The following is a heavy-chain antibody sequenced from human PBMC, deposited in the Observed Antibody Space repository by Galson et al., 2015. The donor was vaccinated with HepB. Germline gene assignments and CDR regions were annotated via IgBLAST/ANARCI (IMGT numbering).Heavy chain of an antibody. D-gene: IGHD3-22*01. J-gene: IGHJ4*02. CDR2: INPNSGGT. V-gene: IGHV1-2*06. CDR3: ARDEMVWHYYDSSGYPDY. Sequence: SVKVSCKASGYTFTGYYMHWVRQAPGQGLEWMGRINPNSGGTNYAQKFQGRVTMTRDTSISTAYMELSRLRSDDTAVYYCARDEMVWHYYDSSGYPDYWGQGTLVTVSS. CDR1: GYTFTGYY.